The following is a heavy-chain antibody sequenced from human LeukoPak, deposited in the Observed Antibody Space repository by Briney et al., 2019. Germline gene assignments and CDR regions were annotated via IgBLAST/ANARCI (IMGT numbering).Heavy chain of an antibody. CDR2: ISGSGGST. D-gene: IGHD6-19*01. CDR3: AKGSGWYDTPFDY. J-gene: IGHJ4*02. CDR1: GFTFSSYA. Sequence: GGSLRLSCAASGFTFSSYAMSWVRQAPGKGLEWVSAISGSGGSTYYADSVKGRFTISRDNSKDTLYLQMNSLRAEDTAVYYCAKGSGWYDTPFDYWGQGTLVTVSS. V-gene: IGHV3-23*01.